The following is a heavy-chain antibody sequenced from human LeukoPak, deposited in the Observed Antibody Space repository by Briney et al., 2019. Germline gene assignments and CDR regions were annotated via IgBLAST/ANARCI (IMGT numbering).Heavy chain of an antibody. D-gene: IGHD3-9*01. CDR1: GYTLTELS. CDR2: FDPEDGET. J-gene: IGHJ4*02. CDR3: ATVGVGYDILTGYYGY. V-gene: IGHV1-24*01. Sequence: VSVKVSCKVSGYTLTELSMHWVRQAPGKGLEWMGGFDPEDGETIYAQKFQGRVTMTEDTSTDTAYMELSSLRSEDTAVYYCATVGVGYDILTGYYGYWGQGTLVTVSS.